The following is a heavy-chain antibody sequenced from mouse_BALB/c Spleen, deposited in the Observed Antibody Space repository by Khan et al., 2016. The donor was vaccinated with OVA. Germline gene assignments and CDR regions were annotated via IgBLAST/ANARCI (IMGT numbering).Heavy chain of an antibody. V-gene: IGHV9-3-1*01. Sequence: VELVESGPELKKPGETVKISCKASGYTFTNYGMNWVKQAPGKGLKWMGWINTYTEEPTYADDFKGRFAFSLENSASTAYLQINNLKNEDTATYFCASGGYWYFDVWGAGTTVTVSS. J-gene: IGHJ1*01. CDR2: INTYTEEP. CDR3: ASGGYWYFDV. CDR1: GYTFTNYG. D-gene: IGHD1-1*02.